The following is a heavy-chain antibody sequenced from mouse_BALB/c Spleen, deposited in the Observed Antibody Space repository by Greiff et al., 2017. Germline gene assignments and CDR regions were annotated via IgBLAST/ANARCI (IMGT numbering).Heavy chain of an antibody. V-gene: IGHV2-9*02. CDR2: IWAGGST. CDR1: GFSLTSYG. Sequence: VKLMESGPGLVAPSQSLSITCTVSGFSLTSYGVHWVRQPPGKGLEWLGVIWAGGSTNYNSALMSRLSISKDNSKSQVFLKMNSLQTDDTAMYYCAREGAYDEAWFAYWGQGTLVTVSA. CDR3: AREGAYDEAWFAY. J-gene: IGHJ3*01. D-gene: IGHD2-14*01.